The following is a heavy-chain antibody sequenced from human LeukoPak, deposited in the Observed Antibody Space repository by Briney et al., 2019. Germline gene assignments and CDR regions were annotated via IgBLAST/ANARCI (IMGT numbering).Heavy chain of an antibody. J-gene: IGHJ3*02. CDR1: GHTFREYN. CDR3: ARENDYDDYGGAFDI. Sequence: GASVKVSCKASGHTFREYNFGWVRPVTGQGLEWLGWISGYNGHTKYAQKMQGRVTMTRDKSTSTVYMELRSLISDDTAIYYCARENDYDDYGGAFDIWGQGTMVTVSS. CDR2: ISGYNGHT. D-gene: IGHD4-17*01. V-gene: IGHV1-18*01.